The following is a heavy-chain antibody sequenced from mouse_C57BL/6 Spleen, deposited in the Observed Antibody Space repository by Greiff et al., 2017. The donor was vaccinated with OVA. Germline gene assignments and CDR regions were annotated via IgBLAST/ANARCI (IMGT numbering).Heavy chain of an antibody. CDR2: ISSGSSTI. CDR1: GFTFSDYG. J-gene: IGHJ2*01. CDR3: ARYGGDY. Sequence: EVKVVESGGGLVKPGGSLKLSCAASGFTFSDYGMHWVRQAPEKGLEWVAYISSGSSTIYYADTVKGRFTISRDNAKNTLFLQMTSLRSEDTAMYYCARYGGDYWGQGTTLTVSS. D-gene: IGHD1-1*01. V-gene: IGHV5-17*01.